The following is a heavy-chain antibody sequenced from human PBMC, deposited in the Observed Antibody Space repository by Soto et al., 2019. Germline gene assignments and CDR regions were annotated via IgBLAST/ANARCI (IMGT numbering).Heavy chain of an antibody. D-gene: IGHD3-3*01. J-gene: IGHJ4*02. CDR1: GFTFSSYA. CDR2: ISYDGSNK. V-gene: IGHV3-30-3*01. CDR3: ARAPPSQPRFLGGY. Sequence: QVQLVESGGGVVQPGRSLRLSCAASGFTFSSYAMHWVRQAPGKGLEWVAVISYDGSNKYYADSVKGRFTISRDNSKNTLYLQMNSLRAEDTAVYYCARAPPSQPRFLGGYWGQGTLVTVSS.